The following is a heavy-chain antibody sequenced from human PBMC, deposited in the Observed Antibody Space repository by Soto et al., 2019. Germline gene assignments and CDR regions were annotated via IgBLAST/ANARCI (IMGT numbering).Heavy chain of an antibody. D-gene: IGHD2-2*01. CDR1: GGSFSGYY. V-gene: IGHV4-34*01. Sequence: SETLSLTCAVYGGSFSGYYWSWIRQPPGKGLEWIGETNHSGSTNYNPSLKSRVTIPVDTSKNQFSLKLSSVTAADSAVYYCARGSPIPAATFDYWGQGTLVTVSS. CDR2: TNHSGST. CDR3: ARGSPIPAATFDY. J-gene: IGHJ4*02.